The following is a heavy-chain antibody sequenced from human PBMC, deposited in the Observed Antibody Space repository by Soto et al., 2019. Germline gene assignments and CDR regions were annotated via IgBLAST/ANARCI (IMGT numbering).Heavy chain of an antibody. D-gene: IGHD3-9*01. Sequence: GGSLRLSCAASGFTFSSYSMNWVRQAPGKGLEWVSSISSSSSYIYYADSVKGRFTISRDNAKNSLYLQMNSLRAEDTAVYYCARVPQPRRLRYFDWLSYYYFDYWGQGTLVTASS. CDR1: GFTFSSYS. CDR3: ARVPQPRRLRYFDWLSYYYFDY. CDR2: ISSSSSYI. V-gene: IGHV3-21*01. J-gene: IGHJ4*02.